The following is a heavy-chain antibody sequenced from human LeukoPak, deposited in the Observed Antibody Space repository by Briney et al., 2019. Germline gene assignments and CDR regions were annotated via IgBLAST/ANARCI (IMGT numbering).Heavy chain of an antibody. CDR3: ARDRAVGATANPGAFDI. J-gene: IGHJ3*02. CDR1: GFTFSSYA. Sequence: GGSLRLSCAASGFTFSSYAMHWVRQAPGKGLEWVAVISYDGSNKYYADSVKGRFTISRDNSKNTLYLQMNSLGAEDTAVYYCARDRAVGATANPGAFDIWGQGTMVTVSS. D-gene: IGHD1-26*01. CDR2: ISYDGSNK. V-gene: IGHV3-30*04.